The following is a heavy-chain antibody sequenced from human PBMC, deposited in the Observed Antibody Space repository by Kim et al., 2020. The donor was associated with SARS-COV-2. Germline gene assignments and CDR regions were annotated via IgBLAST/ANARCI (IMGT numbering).Heavy chain of an antibody. CDR2: ISGSGYST. V-gene: IGHV3-23*01. CDR3: TKGFEGSTDYHSLDV. D-gene: IGHD3-3*01. CDR1: GFTFTNYA. J-gene: IGHJ6*03. Sequence: GGSLRLSCAASGFTFTNYAMTWVRQAPGKGLEWVSSISGSGYSTFYAAFGKGRLTISRDDSMDTVDLYMNSLRVKETAIYYCTKGFEGSTDYHSLDVWG.